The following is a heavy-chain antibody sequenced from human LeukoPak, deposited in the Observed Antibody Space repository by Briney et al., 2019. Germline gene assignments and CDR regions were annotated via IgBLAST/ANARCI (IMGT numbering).Heavy chain of an antibody. CDR3: ATLGYCSGGSCYTVDY. J-gene: IGHJ4*02. CDR2: IIPIFGTA. D-gene: IGHD2-15*01. V-gene: IGHV1-69*13. Sequence: SVKVSCKASGGTFSSYAISWVRQAPGQGLEWMGGIIPIFGTANYAQKFQGRVTITADESTSTAYMELSSLRSEDAAVYYCATLGYCSGGSCYTVDYWGQGTLVTVSS. CDR1: GGTFSSYA.